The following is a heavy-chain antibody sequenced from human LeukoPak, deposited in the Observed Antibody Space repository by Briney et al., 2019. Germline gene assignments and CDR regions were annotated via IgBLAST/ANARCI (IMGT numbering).Heavy chain of an antibody. D-gene: IGHD7-27*01. Sequence: GGSLRLSCAASGFTFSNHGMNWVRQAPGKGLEWLSGVSPPGGGTYYADSVKGRFTISRDDSKNTLSLQMNSLRVEDTAVYYCARDLAWGAFDYWGQGTLVTSPQ. CDR1: GFTFSNHG. CDR2: VSPPGGGT. CDR3: ARDLAWGAFDY. V-gene: IGHV3-23*01. J-gene: IGHJ4*02.